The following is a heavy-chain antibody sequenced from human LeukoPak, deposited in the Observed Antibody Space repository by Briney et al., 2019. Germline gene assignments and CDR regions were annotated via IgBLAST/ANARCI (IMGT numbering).Heavy chain of an antibody. Sequence: SGTLSLTCAVSGGSISSSNRWSWVRQPPGKGLEWIGEIYHSGSTNYNPSLKSRVAISVDKSKNQFSLKLSSVTAADTAVYYCARVPGRDDAFDIWGQGTMVTVSS. J-gene: IGHJ3*02. CDR2: IYHSGST. D-gene: IGHD5-24*01. V-gene: IGHV4-4*02. CDR1: GGSISSSNR. CDR3: ARVPGRDDAFDI.